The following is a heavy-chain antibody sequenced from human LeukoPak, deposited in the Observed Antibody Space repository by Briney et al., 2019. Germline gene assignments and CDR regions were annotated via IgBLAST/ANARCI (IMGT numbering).Heavy chain of an antibody. Sequence: SETLSLTCTVSGGSISSTIYYWGWIRQPPGKGLEWIGSIYYSGSTYYNPSLKSRVTISVDTSKNQFSLKLSSVTAADTAVYYCARQRRAIFGVADIDYWGQGTLVTVSS. CDR1: GGSISSTIYY. CDR2: IYYSGST. CDR3: ARQRRAIFGVADIDY. J-gene: IGHJ4*02. V-gene: IGHV4-39*01. D-gene: IGHD3-3*01.